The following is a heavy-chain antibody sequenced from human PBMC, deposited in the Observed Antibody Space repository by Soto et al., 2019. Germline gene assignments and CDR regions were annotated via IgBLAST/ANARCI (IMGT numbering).Heavy chain of an antibody. Sequence: ASVKVSCKASGGTFSSYAISWVRQAPGQGLEWMGGIIPIFGTANYAQKFQGRVTITADESTSTAYMELSSLRSEDTAVYYCATEGVGVVVAAPYYYYGMDVWGQGTTVTVSS. J-gene: IGHJ6*02. V-gene: IGHV1-69*13. CDR1: GGTFSSYA. D-gene: IGHD2-15*01. CDR2: IIPIFGTA. CDR3: ATEGVGVVVAAPYYYYGMDV.